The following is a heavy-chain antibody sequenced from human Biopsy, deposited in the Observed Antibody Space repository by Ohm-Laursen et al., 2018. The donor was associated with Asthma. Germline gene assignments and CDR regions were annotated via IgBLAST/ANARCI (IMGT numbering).Heavy chain of an antibody. CDR2: VIPLLDTG. Sequence: ASVTVSCKTSGDTFRTCAFSWVRQAPGQGLEWMVGVIPLLDTGDYAQKFQGRVTITADESTSTCYMELRSLTSEDTAVYFCARGYSGYDRNQYYYNGMGVWGQGTTVTVS. CDR3: ARGYSGYDRNQYYYNGMGV. D-gene: IGHD5-12*01. J-gene: IGHJ6*02. CDR1: GDTFRTCA. V-gene: IGHV1-69*13.